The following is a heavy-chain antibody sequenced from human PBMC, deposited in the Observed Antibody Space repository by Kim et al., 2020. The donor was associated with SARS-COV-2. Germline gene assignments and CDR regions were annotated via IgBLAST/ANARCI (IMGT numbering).Heavy chain of an antibody. CDR1: GYTFTSYA. CDR2: INAGNGNT. J-gene: IGHJ3*02. CDR3: ARAGLAGGEDAFDI. D-gene: IGHD3-16*01. V-gene: IGHV1-3*01. Sequence: ASVKVSCKASGYTFTSYAMHWVRQAPGQRLEWMGWINAGNGNTKYSQKFQGRVTITRDTSASTAYMELSSLRSEDTAVYYCARAGLAGGEDAFDIWGQGTMVTVSS.